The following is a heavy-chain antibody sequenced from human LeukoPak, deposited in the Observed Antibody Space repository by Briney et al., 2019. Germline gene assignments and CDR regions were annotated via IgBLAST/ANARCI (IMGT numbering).Heavy chain of an antibody. Sequence: SETLSLTCTVSGGSISSGGYYWSWIRQPPGTGLEWIGTIYYSGSTYYNPSLKSRVTISVDTSKNQFSLKLSSVSAADTALYYCARLSVGTTIFFDHWGQGTLVTASS. CDR2: IYYSGST. J-gene: IGHJ4*02. V-gene: IGHV4-39*01. CDR3: ARLSVGTTIFFDH. CDR1: GGSISSGGYY. D-gene: IGHD1-1*01.